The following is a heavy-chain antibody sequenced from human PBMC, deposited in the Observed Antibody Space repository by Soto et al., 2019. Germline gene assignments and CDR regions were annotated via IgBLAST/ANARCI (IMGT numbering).Heavy chain of an antibody. J-gene: IGHJ4*02. V-gene: IGHV1-2*04. CDR3: ARVDAVAGTPFDY. D-gene: IGHD6-19*01. CDR2: INPNSGGT. Sequence: ASVKVSCKASGYTFTGYYMHWVRQAPGQGLEWMGWINPNSGGTNYAQKFQGWVTMTRDTSISTAYMELSRLRSDDTAVYYRARVDAVAGTPFDYWGQGTLVTVSS. CDR1: GYTFTGYY.